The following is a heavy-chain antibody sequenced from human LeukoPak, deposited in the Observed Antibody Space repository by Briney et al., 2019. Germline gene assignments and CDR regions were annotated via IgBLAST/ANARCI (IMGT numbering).Heavy chain of an antibody. CDR1: RYTLTELS. D-gene: IGHD3-22*01. CDR2: FDPEDGET. J-gene: IGHJ4*02. Sequence: ASVKVSCKVSRYTLTELSMHWVRQAPGKGLEWMGGFDPEDGETIYAQKFQGRVTMTEDTSTDTAYMELSSLRSEDTAVYYCATIVSSGYAYFDYWGQGTLVTVSS. V-gene: IGHV1-24*01. CDR3: ATIVSSGYAYFDY.